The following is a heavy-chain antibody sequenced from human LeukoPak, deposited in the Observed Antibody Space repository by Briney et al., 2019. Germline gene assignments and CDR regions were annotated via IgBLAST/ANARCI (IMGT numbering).Heavy chain of an antibody. J-gene: IGHJ4*02. CDR1: GFVFSNYA. CDR3: GPIDY. V-gene: IGHV3-30-3*01. CDR2: ISDDATGT. Sequence: GGSLRLSCTGSGFVFSNYAIHWVRQAPGKGLEWVAVISDDATGTYYADSVEGRFSISRDNSKTTVFLQMNSLRAEDTAVYYCGPIDYWGQGTLVTVSS.